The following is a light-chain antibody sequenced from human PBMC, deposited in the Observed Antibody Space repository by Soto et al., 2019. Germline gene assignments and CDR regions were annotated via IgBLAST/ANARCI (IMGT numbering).Light chain of an antibody. V-gene: IGLV1-44*01. CDR3: AAWDDSLNGHVV. J-gene: IGLJ2*01. CDR1: SSNIGSNT. CDR2: SNN. Sequence: QSALTQPPSASGTPGQRVTISCSGSSSNIGSNTVHWYQQLPGTAPKLLIYSNNQRPSGVPDRFSGSKSGTSASLAISGLQSEDEADYYCAAWDDSLNGHVVFGGGTKLTVL.